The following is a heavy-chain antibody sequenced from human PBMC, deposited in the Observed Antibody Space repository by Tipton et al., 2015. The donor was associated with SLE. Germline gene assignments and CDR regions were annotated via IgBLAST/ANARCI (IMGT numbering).Heavy chain of an antibody. CDR3: ARDTVDYYDSSGPDY. V-gene: IGHV1-18*01. CDR2: ISSYNGNT. CDR1: GYTFTDFG. Sequence: QLVQSGAEVKKPGASVTVSCQASGYTFTDFGVTWVRQAPGQGLEWVGWISSYNGNTNYAQKLQGRVTMTTDTSTSTAYMELRSLRSDDTVVYYCARDTVDYYDSSGPDYWGQGTLVTVSS. J-gene: IGHJ4*02. D-gene: IGHD3-22*01.